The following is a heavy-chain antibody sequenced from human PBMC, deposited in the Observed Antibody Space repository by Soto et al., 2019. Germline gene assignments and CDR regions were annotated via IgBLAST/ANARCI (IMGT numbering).Heavy chain of an antibody. CDR3: ARGSHSSTWPEYFQH. J-gene: IGHJ1*01. CDR1: GFTFSSYA. V-gene: IGHV3-30-3*01. CDR2: ISYDGSNE. D-gene: IGHD6-13*01. Sequence: QVQLVESGGGVVQPGRSLRLSCAASGFTFSSYALHWVRQAPGKGLEGVAVISYDGSNEYYADSVKGRFTISKDNSKNTLYLQMNRLRAEDTAVYYCARGSHSSTWPEYFQHWGQGTRLTVSS.